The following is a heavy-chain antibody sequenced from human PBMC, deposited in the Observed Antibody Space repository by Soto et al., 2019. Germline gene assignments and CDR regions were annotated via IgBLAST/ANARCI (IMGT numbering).Heavy chain of an antibody. D-gene: IGHD2-15*01. V-gene: IGHV1-18*04. CDR2: ISGKNGNT. CDR1: GYTFISHG. J-gene: IGHJ6*02. CDR3: ARVSSSIVVVPDYGMDV. Sequence: QVQLVQSGVEVKKPGDSVKVSCKASGYTFISHGISWVRQANGQGLEWMGWISGKNGNTNYAHKLHGRVTLTTDTSTSTAYMELRSLRSDYTAVYYCARVSSSIVVVPDYGMDVWGQGTTVTVSS.